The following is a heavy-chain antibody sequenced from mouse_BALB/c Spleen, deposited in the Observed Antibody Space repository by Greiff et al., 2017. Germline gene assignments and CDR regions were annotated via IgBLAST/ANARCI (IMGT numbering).Heavy chain of an antibody. CDR1: GFTFSDYY. CDR3: ARGEAGNPYYYAMDY. D-gene: IGHD2-1*01. CDR2: ISDGGSYT. Sequence: EVKLVESGGGLVKPGGSLKLSCAASGFTFSDYYMYWVRQTPEKRLEWVATISDGGSYTYYPDSVKGRFTISRDNAKNNLYLQMSSLKSEDTAMYYCARGEAGNPYYYAMDYWGQGTSVTVSS. J-gene: IGHJ4*01. V-gene: IGHV5-4*02.